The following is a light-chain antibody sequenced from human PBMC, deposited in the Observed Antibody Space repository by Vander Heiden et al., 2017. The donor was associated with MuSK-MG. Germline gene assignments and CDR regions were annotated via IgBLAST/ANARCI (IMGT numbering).Light chain of an antibody. CDR3: QQDNNLIT. V-gene: IGKV1-33*01. Sequence: DIKMTQSPSSLSASVGDRVTITCQASQDISNYLNWDQQKPGKAPKLLIYDASKVETGVPSRFSGSGYGTDFTFTISSLQPEDCATYYWQQDNNLITFGGGTKVEIK. J-gene: IGKJ4*01. CDR1: QDISNY. CDR2: DAS.